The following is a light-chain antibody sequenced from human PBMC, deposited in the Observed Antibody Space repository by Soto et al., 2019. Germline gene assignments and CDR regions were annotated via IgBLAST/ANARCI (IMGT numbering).Light chain of an antibody. CDR1: SSDIGGYNS. CDR3: SSYTDRKHLV. J-gene: IGLJ1*01. Sequence: QSALTQSPSASGSPGQSVTISCTGTSSDIGGYNSVSWYQQHPGKAPKVMIYDVTKRPSGVPDRFSGSKSGNTASLTVSALQAEDVADYYCSSYTDRKHLVFGTGTKLTVL. V-gene: IGLV2-8*01. CDR2: DVT.